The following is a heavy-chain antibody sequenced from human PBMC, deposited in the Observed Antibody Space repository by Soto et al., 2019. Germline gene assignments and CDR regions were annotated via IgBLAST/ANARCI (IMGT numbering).Heavy chain of an antibody. CDR2: IYYGGST. CDR3: ARARLRTLPAATYGMDV. Sequence: CEPLSLTCTVSGGSISSYYWSWIRQPPGKGLEWIGYIYYGGSTNSNSSLKSRVTISLDTSKNQFSLNLRSVTAADTAVYYCARARLRTLPAATYGMDVQGPGTKVTV. V-gene: IGHV4-59*01. D-gene: IGHD2-2*01. CDR1: GGSISSYY. J-gene: IGHJ6*02.